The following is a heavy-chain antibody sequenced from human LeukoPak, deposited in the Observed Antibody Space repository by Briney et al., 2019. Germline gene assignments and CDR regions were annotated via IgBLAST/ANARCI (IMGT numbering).Heavy chain of an antibody. V-gene: IGHV4-59*01. Sequence: PSKTLSLTCTASGGSISSYYWSWIRQPPGQGLEWIGVIYSSGDTNYNPSLKSRVAISVDTSKNHFSLKLSSVTAADTAVYYCARGGSSSWRIGYYFDYWGQGTLVTVSS. CDR1: GGSISSYY. CDR3: ARGGSSSWRIGYYFDY. J-gene: IGHJ4*02. D-gene: IGHD6-13*01. CDR2: IYSSGDT.